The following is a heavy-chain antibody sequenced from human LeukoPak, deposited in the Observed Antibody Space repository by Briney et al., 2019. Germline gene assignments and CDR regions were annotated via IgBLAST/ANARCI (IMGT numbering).Heavy chain of an antibody. J-gene: IGHJ4*02. CDR1: GFTFSNAW. D-gene: IGHD5-12*01. CDR3: ARVGYSGWNLEY. CDR2: ISSSSSYI. V-gene: IGHV3-21*01. Sequence: GGSLRLSCAASGFTFSNAWMSWVRQAPGKGLEWVSSISSSSSYIYYADSVKGRFTISRDNAKNSLYVQMNSLRDEDTAVYYCARVGYSGWNLEYWGQGTLVTVSS.